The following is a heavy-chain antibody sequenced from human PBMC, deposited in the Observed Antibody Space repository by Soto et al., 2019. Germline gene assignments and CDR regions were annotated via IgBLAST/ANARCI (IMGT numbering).Heavy chain of an antibody. CDR1: GYAXTRFA. J-gene: IGHJ4*02. Sequence: SXKVSFKTSGYAXTRFAIDLVRQAPGQSLEWIGWINGGNDNTKYSQKFQGRATITMDTSAETVYLEVNVVRPENTAVYYCAREGDQSGYDYGLDFWGQGTLGTVSS. CDR3: AREGDQSGYDYGLDF. V-gene: IGHV1-3*01. D-gene: IGHD5-12*01. CDR2: INGGNDNT.